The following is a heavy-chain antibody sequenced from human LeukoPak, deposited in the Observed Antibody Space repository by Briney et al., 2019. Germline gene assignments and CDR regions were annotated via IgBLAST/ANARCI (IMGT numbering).Heavy chain of an antibody. D-gene: IGHD6-6*01. CDR3: ASDGNRQLGGDRGYFDL. CDR1: GFTFSSYW. CDR2: IKQDGSEK. V-gene: IGHV3-7*01. Sequence: GSLRLSCAASGFTFSSYWMSWVRQAPGKGLGGVANIKQDGSEKYYVDSVKGRFTISRDNAKNSLYLQMNSLRAEDTAVYYCASDGNRQLGGDRGYFDLWGRSTLVTVFS. J-gene: IGHJ2*01.